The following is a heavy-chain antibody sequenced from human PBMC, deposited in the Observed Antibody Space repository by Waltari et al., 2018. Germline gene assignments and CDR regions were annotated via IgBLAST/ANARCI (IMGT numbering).Heavy chain of an antibody. V-gene: IGHV1-2*02. Sequence: VQSGAEVKKPGASVKVSCKASGYTFTGYYMHWVRQAPGQGLEWMGWINPNSGGTNYAQKFQGRVTMTRDTSISTAYMELSRLRSDDTAVYYCARVTSAYGDSYYFDYWGQGTLVTVSS. CDR3: ARVTSAYGDSYYFDY. CDR1: GYTFTGYY. CDR2: INPNSGGT. D-gene: IGHD4-17*01. J-gene: IGHJ4*02.